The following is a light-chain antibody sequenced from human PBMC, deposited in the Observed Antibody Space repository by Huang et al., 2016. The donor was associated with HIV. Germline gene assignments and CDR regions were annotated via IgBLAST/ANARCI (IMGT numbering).Light chain of an antibody. Sequence: EIVMTQSPATLSVSPGERATLSCRASQRVSSNLAWYQQKPGQAPRLLIYGASTRATGSPARLSCSGSGTEFTLTISSLQSEDFAVYYCQQYNNWPPLITFGQGTRLEIK. CDR2: GAS. CDR3: QQYNNWPPLIT. CDR1: QRVSSN. V-gene: IGKV3-15*01. J-gene: IGKJ5*01.